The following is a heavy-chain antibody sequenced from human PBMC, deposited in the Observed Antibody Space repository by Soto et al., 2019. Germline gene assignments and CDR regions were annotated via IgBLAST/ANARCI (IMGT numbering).Heavy chain of an antibody. D-gene: IGHD2-21*02. J-gene: IGHJ4*02. CDR3: ARPRPYCGGDCPDS. Sequence: EVQLVESGGGLVQPGGSLRLSCAASGFTFSSYWMHWVRQAPEKGLVWVSRINSDGSSTSYADSVKGRFTISRDNAKNTLYLQMNSLRAEDTAVYYCARPRPYCGGDCPDSWGQGTLVTVSS. V-gene: IGHV3-74*01. CDR2: INSDGSST. CDR1: GFTFSSYW.